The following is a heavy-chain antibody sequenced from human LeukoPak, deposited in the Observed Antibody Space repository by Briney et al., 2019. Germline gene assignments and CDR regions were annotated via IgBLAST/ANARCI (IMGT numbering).Heavy chain of an antibody. CDR1: GFTFSRYG. Sequence: GGSLRLSCAASGFTFSRYGIHWVRQAPGKGLEWVAVISYDGGIKYYADSVKGRFTISRDNSKNTLYLQMNSLRAEDTAVYYCAKDQERVVTATGHFHIWGQGTMVTVSS. D-gene: IGHD2-15*01. J-gene: IGHJ3*02. V-gene: IGHV3-30*18. CDR2: ISYDGGIK. CDR3: AKDQERVVTATGHFHI.